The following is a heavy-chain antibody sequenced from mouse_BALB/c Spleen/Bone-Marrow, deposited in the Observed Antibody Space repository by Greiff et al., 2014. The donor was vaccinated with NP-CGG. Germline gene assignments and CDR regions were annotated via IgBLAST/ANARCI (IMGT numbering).Heavy chain of an antibody. V-gene: IGHV2-6-5*01. CDR3: AKHRSVYPYAMDY. Sequence: VQLQQSGPGLVAPSQSLSIICTVSGFSLSDYGVSWIRQSPGKGLEWLGVIWGGGKEYYNSVLKSRLSINKDNSKSQVFLKMYSLQTDDTAIYYCAKHRSVYPYAMDYWGQGTSVTVSS. J-gene: IGHJ4*01. CDR2: IWGGGKE. CDR1: GFSLSDYG. D-gene: IGHD2-10*02.